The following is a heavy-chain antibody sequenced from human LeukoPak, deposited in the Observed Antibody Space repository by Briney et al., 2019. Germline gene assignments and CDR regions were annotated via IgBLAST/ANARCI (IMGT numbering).Heavy chain of an antibody. CDR2: IIPLFGTA. V-gene: IGHV1-69*13. Sequence: GASVKVSCKASGGTFSSYAISWVRQAPGQGLGWMGGIIPLFGTAHYAQKFQGRVTITADESTSTAYIELRSLRSEDTAVYYCARVWGQGSSGYYPFWGQGTLVTVSS. CDR3: ARVWGQGSSGYYPF. D-gene: IGHD3-22*01. J-gene: IGHJ4*02. CDR1: GGTFSSYA.